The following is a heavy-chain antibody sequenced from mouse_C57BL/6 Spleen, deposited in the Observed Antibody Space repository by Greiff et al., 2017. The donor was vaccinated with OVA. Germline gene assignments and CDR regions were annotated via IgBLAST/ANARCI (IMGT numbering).Heavy chain of an antibody. V-gene: IGHV2-5*01. CDR1: GFSLTSYG. Sequence: VKLQESGPGLVQPSQSLSITCTVSGFSLTSYGVHWVRQSPGKGLEWLGVIWRGGSTDYNAAIMSRLSITKDNSKSQVFFKMNSLQADDTAIYYCAKTGLDYWGQGTTLTVSS. J-gene: IGHJ2*01. CDR2: IWRGGST. CDR3: AKTGLDY. D-gene: IGHD4-1*01.